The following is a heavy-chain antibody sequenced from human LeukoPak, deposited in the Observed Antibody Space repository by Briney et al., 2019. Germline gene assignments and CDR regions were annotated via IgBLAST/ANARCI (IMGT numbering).Heavy chain of an antibody. CDR2: IPFDGSNK. J-gene: IGHJ4*02. Sequence: GGSLRLSCAASGFTFSKYGMHWVRQAPGEGLEWVAVIPFDGSNKSYADSVKGRFTISRDNSKNTLYLQMNSLRDEDTAVYSCAKDSRQWLGAFDIWGQGTVVTVSS. CDR1: GFTFSKYG. CDR3: AKDSRQWLGAFDI. V-gene: IGHV3-30*18. D-gene: IGHD6-19*01.